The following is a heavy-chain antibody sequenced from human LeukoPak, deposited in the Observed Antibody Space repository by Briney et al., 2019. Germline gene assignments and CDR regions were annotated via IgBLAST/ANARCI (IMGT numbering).Heavy chain of an antibody. Sequence: SETLSLTCTVSGGSISSYYWSWIRQPAGKGLEWIGRIYTSGSTNYNPSLKSRVTISVDTSKNQFSLKLSSVTAADTAVYYCAREPIVGATAGAFDIWGQGTMVTVSS. CDR2: IYTSGST. D-gene: IGHD1-26*01. CDR3: AREPIVGATAGAFDI. J-gene: IGHJ3*02. V-gene: IGHV4-4*07. CDR1: GGSISSYY.